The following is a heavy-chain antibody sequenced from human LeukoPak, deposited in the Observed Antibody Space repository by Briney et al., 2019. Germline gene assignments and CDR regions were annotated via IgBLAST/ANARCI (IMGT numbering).Heavy chain of an antibody. CDR2: INPNSGGT. D-gene: IGHD6-19*01. Sequence: PWASVKVSCKASGYTFTGYYMHWVRQAPGQGLEWMGWINPNSGGTNYAQKFQGRVTMTRDRSISTAYMELSRLRSYDTAVYYCARESYSGWYCDYWGQGTLVTVSS. V-gene: IGHV1-2*02. CDR3: ARESYSGWYCDY. J-gene: IGHJ4*02. CDR1: GYTFTGYY.